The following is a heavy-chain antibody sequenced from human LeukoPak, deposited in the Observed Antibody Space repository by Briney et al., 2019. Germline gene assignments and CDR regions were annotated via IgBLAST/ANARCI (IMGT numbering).Heavy chain of an antibody. J-gene: IGHJ3*02. Sequence: GGSLRLSCAASGFTFTNYAMHWVRQAPGKGLEWVANILYDGSRKNYADSVKGRFSVYRDNSNYSLYLQMNSLRIEGTAVYYCANFEGSSQAFHIWGQGTLVTVSS. CDR2: ILYDGSRK. V-gene: IGHV3-30*18. CDR1: GFTFTNYA. CDR3: ANFEGSSQAFHI. D-gene: IGHD6-13*01.